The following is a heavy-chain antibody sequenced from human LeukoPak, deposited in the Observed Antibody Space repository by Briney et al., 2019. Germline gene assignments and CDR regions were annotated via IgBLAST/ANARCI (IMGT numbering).Heavy chain of an antibody. CDR2: IYYTGTT. D-gene: IGHD3-22*01. CDR3: ARLRASQISGYYYIDY. V-gene: IGHV4-59*08. CDR1: GGSISGHS. Sequence: SETLSLTCTVSGGSISGHSWSWIRQPPGQGLEWIAYIYYTGTTKFNPSLKSRVTVSLDTPKNQFPLKLSSVTAADTAIYYCARLRASQISGYYYIDYWGQGTLVTVSS. J-gene: IGHJ4*02.